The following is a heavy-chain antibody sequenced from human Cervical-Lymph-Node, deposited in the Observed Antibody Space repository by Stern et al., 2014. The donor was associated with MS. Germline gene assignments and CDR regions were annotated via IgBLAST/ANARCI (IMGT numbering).Heavy chain of an antibody. Sequence: EVQLVQSGAEVKKPGESLKISCKGSGYSFATYWIGWVRQMPGKGLEWMGIIYPGDSDTRYSPSFQGKGTISAAKSISTAYMHLSSLKASDTAMYYCARPGDDTAKYGLDVWGQGTTVTVSS. CDR3: ARPGDDTAKYGLDV. V-gene: IGHV5-51*03. J-gene: IGHJ6*02. D-gene: IGHD5-18*01. CDR1: GYSFATYW. CDR2: IYPGDSDT.